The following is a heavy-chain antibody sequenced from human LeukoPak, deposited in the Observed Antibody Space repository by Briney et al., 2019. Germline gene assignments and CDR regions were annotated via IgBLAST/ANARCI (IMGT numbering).Heavy chain of an antibody. CDR2: INPSGGST. Sequence: ASVKVSCKASGYTFTSYYMHWVRQAPGQGLEWMGIINPSGGSTSYAQKFQGRVTMTRDMSTSTVYMELSSLRSEDTAVYYCARDLSSGYSGYAHMDVWGQGTMVTVSS. J-gene: IGHJ3*01. CDR3: ARDLSSGYSGYAHMDV. V-gene: IGHV1-46*01. D-gene: IGHD5-12*01. CDR1: GYTFTSYY.